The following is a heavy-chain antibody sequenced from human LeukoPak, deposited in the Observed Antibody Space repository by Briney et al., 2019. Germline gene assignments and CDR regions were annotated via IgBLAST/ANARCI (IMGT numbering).Heavy chain of an antibody. V-gene: IGHV4-59*01. CDR3: ARYWISTLGNWFDP. J-gene: IGHJ5*02. CDR2: IYYSGST. D-gene: IGHD2-15*01. Sequence: PSETLSLTCTVSGYSISNSYYWSWIRQPPGKGLEWVGYIYYSGSTNYNPSLKSRVTISVDTSKNQFSLKLSSVTAADTAVYYCARYWISTLGNWFDPWGQGTLVTVSS. CDR1: GYSISNSYY.